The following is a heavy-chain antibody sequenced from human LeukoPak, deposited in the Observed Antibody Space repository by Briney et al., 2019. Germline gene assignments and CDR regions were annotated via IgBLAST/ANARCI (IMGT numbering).Heavy chain of an antibody. CDR3: ARGLRNNDAFDI. D-gene: IGHD4-17*01. Sequence: GGSLRLSCAASGFTFSIYDMSWVRQAPGKGPEWVSAISGSDGSTYYADSVKGRFTISRDNSKNTLYLQMNSLRAEDTAVYYCARGLRNNDAFDIWGQGTMVTVSS. CDR1: GFTFSIYD. CDR2: ISGSDGST. J-gene: IGHJ3*02. V-gene: IGHV3-23*01.